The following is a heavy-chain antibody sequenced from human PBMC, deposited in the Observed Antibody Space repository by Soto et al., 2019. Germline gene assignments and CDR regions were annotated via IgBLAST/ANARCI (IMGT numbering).Heavy chain of an antibody. CDR3: ARGGDWHGMDV. V-gene: IGHV3-48*02. Sequence: TGGSLRLSCAASGFTFSHYNMNWFRQAPGKGLEWVSYISSGGNTIYYADSVKGRFTISRDNAKDSLYLQMNSLRDDDTAVYYCARGGDWHGMDVWGQGTTVTVSS. CDR2: ISSGGNTI. CDR1: GFTFSHYN. J-gene: IGHJ6*01. D-gene: IGHD2-21*01.